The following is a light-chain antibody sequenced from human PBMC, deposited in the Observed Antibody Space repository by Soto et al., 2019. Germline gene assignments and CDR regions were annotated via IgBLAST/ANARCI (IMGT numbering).Light chain of an antibody. CDR2: RNN. V-gene: IGLV1-47*01. J-gene: IGLJ7*01. CDR3: AVWDDNLSGV. Sequence: QSVLTQPPSASGTPGQRVTISCSGSSSNIGSNYVYWYQQLPGTAPKLLIYRNNQRPSGVPDRFSGSKSGTSASLAISGLRSEDEADYYCAVWDDNLSGVFGGGTQLTVL. CDR1: SSNIGSNY.